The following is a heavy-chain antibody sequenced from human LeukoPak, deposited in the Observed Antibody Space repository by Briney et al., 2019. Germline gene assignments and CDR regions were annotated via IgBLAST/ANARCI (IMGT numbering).Heavy chain of an antibody. Sequence: ASVKVSCKASGYTFTSYAMHWVRQAPGQRLEWMGWINAGNDNTKYSQKFQDRVTITRDTSASTAYMELSSLTSEDTAMYYCASSRGYDVGGYFDYWGQGTLVTVSS. CDR2: INAGNDNT. D-gene: IGHD5-12*01. CDR3: ASSRGYDVGGYFDY. J-gene: IGHJ4*02. CDR1: GYTFTSYA. V-gene: IGHV1-3*01.